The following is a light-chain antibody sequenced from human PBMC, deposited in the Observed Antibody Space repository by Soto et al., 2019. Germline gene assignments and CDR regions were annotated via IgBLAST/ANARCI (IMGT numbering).Light chain of an antibody. J-gene: IGLJ2*01. Sequence: QSALPQPRSVSGSPGQSVTISCTGTSSYIGGYQYVSWYPPHPGKAPKFILLDVNKRPSGVRDRFSGSKSCNTASLTISGLQVGDEADYYCCAYDAGSYTDVTFGGGTKLTVL. CDR3: CAYDAGSYTDVT. CDR1: SSYIGGYQY. CDR2: DVN. V-gene: IGLV2-11*01.